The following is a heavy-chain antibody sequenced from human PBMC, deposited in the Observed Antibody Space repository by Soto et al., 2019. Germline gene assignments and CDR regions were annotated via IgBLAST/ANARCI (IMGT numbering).Heavy chain of an antibody. Sequence: GGSLRLSCAASGFTFSSYWMHWVRQAPGKGLVWVSNIHSDGSRTSYADSVKGRFTISRDNAKNTLDLQMNSLRAEDTAVYYCVRDRYYGLDVWGQGTTVTVSS. CDR2: IHSDGSRT. V-gene: IGHV3-74*01. CDR1: GFTFSSYW. J-gene: IGHJ6*02. CDR3: VRDRYYGLDV.